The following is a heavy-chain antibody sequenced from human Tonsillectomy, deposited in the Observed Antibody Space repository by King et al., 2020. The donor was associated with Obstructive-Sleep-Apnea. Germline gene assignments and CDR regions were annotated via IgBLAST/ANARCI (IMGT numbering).Heavy chain of an antibody. CDR2: IYHSGTT. V-gene: IGHV4-4*02. Sequence: VQLQESGPGLVEPSGTLSLTRAVSVGSLSRSKWWSWVRQPPGKGVGGVGGIYHSGTTHYKPSLKSRVTISVDKSKNQFSLKLSSVTAADTAVYYCARDQSYSSSSVSDTFDIWGQGTMVTVSS. J-gene: IGHJ3*02. CDR1: VGSLSRSKW. D-gene: IGHD6-6*01. CDR3: ARDQSYSSSSVSDTFDI.